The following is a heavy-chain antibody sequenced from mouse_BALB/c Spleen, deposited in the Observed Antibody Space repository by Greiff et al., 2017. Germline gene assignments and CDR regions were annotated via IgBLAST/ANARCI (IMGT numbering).Heavy chain of an antibody. Sequence: QVQLKESGPGLVAPSQSLSITCTVSGFSLTSYGVHWVRQPPGKGLEWLGVIWAGGSTNYNSALMSRLSISKDNSKSQVFLKMNSLQTDDTAMYYCARGKDYGGAYWGQGTLVTVSA. CDR3: ARGKDYGGAY. D-gene: IGHD2-4*01. CDR2: IWAGGST. V-gene: IGHV2-9*02. J-gene: IGHJ3*01. CDR1: GFSLTSYG.